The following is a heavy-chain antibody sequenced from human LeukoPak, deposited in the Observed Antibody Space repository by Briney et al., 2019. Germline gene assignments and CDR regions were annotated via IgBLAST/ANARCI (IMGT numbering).Heavy chain of an antibody. CDR2: IRGSGGSP. CDR3: AKTEWAVAGLMASHFDS. J-gene: IGHJ4*02. V-gene: IGHV3-23*01. CDR1: GFTFSNYA. D-gene: IGHD6-13*01. Sequence: PGGSLRLSCAASGFTFSNYAMNWVRQAPGKGLEWVSTIRGSGGSPSYADFVKGRLTISRDNSENTLYLQMYSLRAEDTAVYYCAKTEWAVAGLMASHFDSWGQGTLVTVSS.